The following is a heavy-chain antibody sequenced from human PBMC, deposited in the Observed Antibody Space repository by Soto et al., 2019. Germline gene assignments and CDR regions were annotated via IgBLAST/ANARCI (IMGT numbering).Heavy chain of an antibody. J-gene: IGHJ6*02. CDR1: GGSISSSNW. Sequence: SETLSLTCAVSGGSISSSNWWSWVRQPPGKGLEWIGEIYHSGSTNYNPSLKSRVTISVDKSKNQFSLKLSSVTAADTAVYYCARTIMITFGGVIVKNPADYGMDVWGQGTTVTVSS. CDR3: ARTIMITFGGVIVKNPADYGMDV. CDR2: IYHSGST. V-gene: IGHV4-4*02. D-gene: IGHD3-16*02.